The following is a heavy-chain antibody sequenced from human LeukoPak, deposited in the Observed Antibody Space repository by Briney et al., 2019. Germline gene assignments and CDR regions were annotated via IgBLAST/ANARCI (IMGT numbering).Heavy chain of an antibody. V-gene: IGHV4-31*03. CDR3: ARHRAGYHLDW. CDR1: GGSISSGGYY. Sequence: SETLSLTCTVSGGSISSGGYYWSWIRQHPGKGLEWIGYIYYSGSTYYNPYLKSRVTISVDTSKNHFSLKLNSVTAADTAVYYCARHRAGYHLDWWGQGTLVTVSS. CDR2: IYYSGST. J-gene: IGHJ4*02. D-gene: IGHD3-9*01.